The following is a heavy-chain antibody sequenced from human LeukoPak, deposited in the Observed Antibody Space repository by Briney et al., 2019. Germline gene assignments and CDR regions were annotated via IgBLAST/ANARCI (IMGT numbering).Heavy chain of an antibody. D-gene: IGHD5-24*01. J-gene: IGHJ3*02. CDR3: AKDLGDGYNLPDAFDI. V-gene: IGHV3-30*18. Sequence: PGGSLRLSCAASGFTFSSYGMHWVRQAPGKGLEWVAVISYDGSNKYYADSVKGRFTISRDNSKNTLYLQMNSLRAEDTAVYYCAKDLGDGYNLPDAFDIWGQGTMVTVSS. CDR1: GFTFSSYG. CDR2: ISYDGSNK.